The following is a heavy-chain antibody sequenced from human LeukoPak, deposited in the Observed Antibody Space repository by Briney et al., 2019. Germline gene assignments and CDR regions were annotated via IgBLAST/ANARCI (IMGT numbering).Heavy chain of an antibody. CDR1: GFSFRDRY. CDR3: ARDVPITMIVDAFDI. Sequence: GGSLRLSCAATGFSFRDRYMNWVRQAPGKGLEWVSSISSSSSYIYYADSVKGRFTISRDNAKNSLYLQMNSLRAEDTAVYYCARDVPITMIVDAFDIWGQGTMVTVSS. D-gene: IGHD3-22*01. J-gene: IGHJ3*02. CDR2: ISSSSSYI. V-gene: IGHV3-21*01.